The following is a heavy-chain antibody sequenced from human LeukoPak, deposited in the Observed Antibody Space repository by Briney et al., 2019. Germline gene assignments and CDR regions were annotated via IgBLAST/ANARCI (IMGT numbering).Heavy chain of an antibody. CDR1: GGSFSSGSYY. D-gene: IGHD5-24*01. CDR3: ASVRVEMATSYYYYYYMDV. CDR2: IDTSGST. Sequence: SETLSLTCTVSGGSFSSGSYYWSWIRQPAGKGLEWIGRIDTSGSTNYNPSLKSRVTISVDTSKNQFSLKLSSVTAADTAVYYCASVRVEMATSYYYYYYMDVWGKGTTVTVSS. J-gene: IGHJ6*03. V-gene: IGHV4-61*02.